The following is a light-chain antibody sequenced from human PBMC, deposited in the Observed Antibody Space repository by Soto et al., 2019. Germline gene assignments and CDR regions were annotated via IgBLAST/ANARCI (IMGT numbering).Light chain of an antibody. CDR1: QDISNY. CDR2: DAS. Sequence: DIRVSESPSAVSASVKDRVTITCQASQDISNYLNWYQQKPGKAPKLLIYDASNLETGVPSRFSGSGSGIHVNVTIRSLQAVATATHYRQPYGNPPLPFGAGTKLDIK. J-gene: IGKJ4*01. V-gene: IGKV1-33*01. CDR3: QPYGNPPLP.